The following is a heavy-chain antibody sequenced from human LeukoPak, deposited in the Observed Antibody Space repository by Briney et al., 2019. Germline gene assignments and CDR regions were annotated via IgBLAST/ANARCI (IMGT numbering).Heavy chain of an antibody. J-gene: IGHJ6*02. CDR1: GGSISSSSYY. CDR2: IYYSGST. V-gene: IGHV4-39*01. Sequence: SETLSLTCTVSGGSISSSSYYRGWIRQPPGKGLEWIGSIYYSGSTYYNPSLKSRVTISVDTSKNQFSLKLSSVTAADTAVYYCARQGTVTTYYYYYYGMDVWGQGTTVTVSS. CDR3: ARQGTVTTYYYYYYGMDV. D-gene: IGHD4-17*01.